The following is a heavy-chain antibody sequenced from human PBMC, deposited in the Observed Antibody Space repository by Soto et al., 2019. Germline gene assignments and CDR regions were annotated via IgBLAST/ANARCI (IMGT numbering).Heavy chain of an antibody. V-gene: IGHV4-59*08. CDR3: ARLGSYCSGGSCYSLYHYYYMDV. Sequence: SETLSLTCTVSGGSISSYYWSWIRQPPGKGLEWIGYIYYSGSTNYNPSLKSRVTISVDTSKNQFSLKLSSVTAADTAVYYCARLGSYCSGGSCYSLYHYYYMDVWGKGTTVTVSS. CDR1: GGSISSYY. J-gene: IGHJ6*03. CDR2: IYYSGST. D-gene: IGHD2-15*01.